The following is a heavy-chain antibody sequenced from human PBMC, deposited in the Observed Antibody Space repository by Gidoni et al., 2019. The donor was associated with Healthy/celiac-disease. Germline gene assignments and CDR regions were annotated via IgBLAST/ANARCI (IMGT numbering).Heavy chain of an antibody. CDR2: ISGSGGST. J-gene: IGHJ6*02. CDR1: GFTFSRYA. V-gene: IGHV3-23*01. CDR3: ACPHLRDYYYGMDV. Sequence: EVQLLESGGGLVQPGGSLRLSCAASGFTFSRYAMSWVRPAPGKGLEWVSAISGSGGSTYYADSVKGRFTISRDNSKNTLYLQMNSLRAEDTAVYYCACPHLRDYYYGMDVWGQGTTVTVSS.